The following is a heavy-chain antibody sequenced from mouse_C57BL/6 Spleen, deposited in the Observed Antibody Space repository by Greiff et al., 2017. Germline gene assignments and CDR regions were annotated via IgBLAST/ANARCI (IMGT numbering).Heavy chain of an antibody. V-gene: IGHV1-15*01. D-gene: IGHD3-3*01. CDR2: IDPETGGT. CDR3: TRGGDGDYAMDY. Sequence: VQLQQSGAELVRPGASVTLSCKASGYTFTDYEMHWVKQTPVHGLEWIGAIDPETGGTAYNQKFKGKAILTADKSSSTAYMELRSLTSEDSAVYYCTRGGDGDYAMDYWGQGTSVTVSS. J-gene: IGHJ4*01. CDR1: GYTFTDYE.